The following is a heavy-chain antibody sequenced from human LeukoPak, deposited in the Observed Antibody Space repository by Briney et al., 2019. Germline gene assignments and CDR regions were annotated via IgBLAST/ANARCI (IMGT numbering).Heavy chain of an antibody. CDR1: GFTFSSYA. Sequence: QPGGSLRLSCAASGFTFSSYAMSWVRQAPGKGLEWVSAISGSGGSTYYADSVKGRFTISRDNSKNTLYLQMNSLRAEDTAVYYCAKEPSPQIFESNYYYYGMDVWGQGTTVTVSS. CDR3: AKEPSPQIFESNYYYYGMDV. D-gene: IGHD3-3*01. V-gene: IGHV3-23*01. CDR2: ISGSGGST. J-gene: IGHJ6*02.